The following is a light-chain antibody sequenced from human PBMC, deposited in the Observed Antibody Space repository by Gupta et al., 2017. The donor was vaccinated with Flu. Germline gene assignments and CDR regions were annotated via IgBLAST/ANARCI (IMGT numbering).Light chain of an antibody. J-gene: IGKJ4*01. CDR1: QSVANSH. CDR3: QQYDTSPLT. Sequence: GESATLSCRASQSVANSHLAWHQQKPGQAPRLVIHGISNRATGIPDRFSGGGSGTDFTLTISRLEPEDFAVYFCQQYDTSPLTFGGGTRVEIK. V-gene: IGKV3-20*01. CDR2: GIS.